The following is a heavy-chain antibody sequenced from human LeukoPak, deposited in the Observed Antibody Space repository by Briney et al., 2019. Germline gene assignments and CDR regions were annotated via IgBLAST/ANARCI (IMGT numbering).Heavy chain of an antibody. D-gene: IGHD5-12*01. CDR1: GFTVSNNY. Sequence: PGGSLRLSCVVSGFTVSNNYMSWVRQAPGKGLEWVSTVGGGDATFYTDSVKGRFTISRDDSKNTVSPQMNSLRLEDTAVYYCAKDSWSRNGIYDPFDIWGQGTMVTVSS. CDR3: AKDSWSRNGIYDPFDI. J-gene: IGHJ3*02. CDR2: VGGGDAT. V-gene: IGHV3-53*01.